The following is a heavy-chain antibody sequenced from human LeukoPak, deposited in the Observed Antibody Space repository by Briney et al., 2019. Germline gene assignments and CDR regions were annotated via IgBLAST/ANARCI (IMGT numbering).Heavy chain of an antibody. D-gene: IGHD3-10*01. CDR1: GFTVSSNY. CDR2: IYSGGST. Sequence: GGSLRLSCAASGFTVSSNYMSWVRQAPGKGLEWVSVIYSGGSTYYADSVKGRFTISRDNSKNTLYLQMNSLRAEDTAVYYCARGHPHSWLWFGEFYYFDYWGQGTLVTVSS. V-gene: IGHV3-53*01. J-gene: IGHJ4*02. CDR3: ARGHPHSWLWFGEFYYFDY.